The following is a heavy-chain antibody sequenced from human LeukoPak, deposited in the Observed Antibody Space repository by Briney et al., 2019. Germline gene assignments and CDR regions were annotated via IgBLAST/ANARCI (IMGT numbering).Heavy chain of an antibody. CDR1: GFTFSSYA. D-gene: IGHD6-13*01. V-gene: IGHV3-23*01. Sequence: PGGPLRLSCAASGFTFSSYAMSWVRQAPGKGLEWVSAISGGGGSTYYADSVKGRFTISRDNSKNTLYLQMNSLRAEDTAVYYCAKDVAAADYYYYGMDVWGQGTTVTVSS. CDR3: AKDVAAADYYYYGMDV. J-gene: IGHJ6*02. CDR2: ISGGGGST.